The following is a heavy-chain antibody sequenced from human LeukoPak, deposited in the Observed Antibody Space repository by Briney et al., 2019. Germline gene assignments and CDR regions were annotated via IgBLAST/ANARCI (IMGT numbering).Heavy chain of an antibody. J-gene: IGHJ3*02. CDR3: AREAALGSSGWYVPAWFAHDAFDI. CDR2: INHSGST. CDR1: GGSISSGGYY. D-gene: IGHD6-19*01. V-gene: IGHV4-39*07. Sequence: PSETLSLTCTVSGGSISSGGYYWSWIRQPPGKGLEWIGEINHSGSTNYNPSLKSRVTISVDTSKNQFSLKLSSVTAADTAVYYCAREAALGSSGWYVPAWFAHDAFDIWGQGTMVTVSS.